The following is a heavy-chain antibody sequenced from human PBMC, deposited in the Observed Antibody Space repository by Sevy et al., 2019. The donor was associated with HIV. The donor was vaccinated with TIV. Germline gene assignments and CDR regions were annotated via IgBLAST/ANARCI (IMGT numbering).Heavy chain of an antibody. D-gene: IGHD6-13*01. CDR1: RFTFSDYG. Sequence: GSLRLSCTASRFTFSDYGMHWVRQAPGKGLDWVAFIWYDGTDKYYADSVEGRFTISRDNSENKLFLQMNSLRPEDTAVYYCTKNTAAAGVGGFDYWGRGTMVTVSS. CDR3: TKNTAAAGVGGFDY. J-gene: IGHJ4*02. CDR2: IWYDGTDK. V-gene: IGHV3-30*02.